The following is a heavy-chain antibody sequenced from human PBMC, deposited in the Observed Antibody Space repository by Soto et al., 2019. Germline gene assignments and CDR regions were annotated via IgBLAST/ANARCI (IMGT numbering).Heavy chain of an antibody. CDR1: GGSISSYY. J-gene: IGHJ5*02. D-gene: IGHD6-6*01. CDR3: ARVRVAARSFPLNWFDP. Sequence: SETLSLTCTVSGGSISSYYWSWIRQPPGKGLEWIGYIYYSGSTNYNPSLKSRVTISVDTSKNQFSLKLSSVTAADTAVYYCARVRVAARSFPLNWFDPWGQGSLVTVSS. CDR2: IYYSGST. V-gene: IGHV4-59*01.